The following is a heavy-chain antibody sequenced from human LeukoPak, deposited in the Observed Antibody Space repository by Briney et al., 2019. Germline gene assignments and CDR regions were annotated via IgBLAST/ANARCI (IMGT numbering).Heavy chain of an antibody. CDR2: IYHSGST. D-gene: IGHD2-2*01. V-gene: IGHV4-38-2*01. J-gene: IGHJ4*02. CDR1: GYSISSGYY. Sequence: PSETLSLTCAVSGYSISSGYYWGWIRQPPGKGLEWIGSIYHSGSTYYNPSLKSRVTISVGTSKNQFSLKLSSVTAADTAVYYCAGSAAMTNFDYWGQGTLVTVSS. CDR3: AGSAAMTNFDY.